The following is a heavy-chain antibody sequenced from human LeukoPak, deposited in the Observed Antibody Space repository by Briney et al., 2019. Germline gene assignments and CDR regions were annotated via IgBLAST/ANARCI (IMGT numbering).Heavy chain of an antibody. J-gene: IGHJ4*02. V-gene: IGHV1-2*02. Sequence: ASVKVSCKASGYTFTGYYMHWVRQAPGQGLEWMGWINPNSGGTNYAQKFQGRVTMTRDTSISTAYMELSRLRSDDTAVYYCARETDAAGAVDYWGQGTLVTVSS. CDR3: ARETDAAGAVDY. CDR2: INPNSGGT. CDR1: GYTFTGYY. D-gene: IGHD1-26*01.